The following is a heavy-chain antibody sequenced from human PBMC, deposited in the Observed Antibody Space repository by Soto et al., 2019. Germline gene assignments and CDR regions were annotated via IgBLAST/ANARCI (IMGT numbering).Heavy chain of an antibody. V-gene: IGHV3-7*01. D-gene: IGHD5-18*01. J-gene: IGHJ4*02. CDR3: ASWRGGYTYGLDH. CDR1: GLTFSSYR. CDR2: IKHDGTNT. Sequence: PGGALRLSCAAPGLTFSSYRMSSVRQAPGKGLVWMSSIKHDGTNTNYADSVKGRFTISRDNAKKTMSLQMNSLRAEDTAVYYCASWRGGYTYGLDHWGQGTPVTVSS.